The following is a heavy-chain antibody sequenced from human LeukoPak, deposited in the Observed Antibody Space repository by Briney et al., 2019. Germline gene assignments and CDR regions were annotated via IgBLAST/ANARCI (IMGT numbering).Heavy chain of an antibody. CDR1: GFIFSSHG. CDR2: ISYDGSNE. V-gene: IGHV3-30*03. Sequence: GGSLRLSCAASGFIFSSHGMHWVRQAPGKGLEWVGVISYDGSNEYYADSVKGRFVISRDNSKNTLFLQMNSLRPEDTAVYYCARSTFGGIIVIGDYWGQGTLVTVS. CDR3: ARSTFGGIIVIGDY. J-gene: IGHJ4*02. D-gene: IGHD3-16*02.